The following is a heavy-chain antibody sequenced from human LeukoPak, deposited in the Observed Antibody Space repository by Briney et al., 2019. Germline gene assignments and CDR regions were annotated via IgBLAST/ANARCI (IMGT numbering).Heavy chain of an antibody. J-gene: IGHJ4*02. CDR1: GFTFSSYE. CDR2: IYHSGST. D-gene: IGHD3-16*01. V-gene: IGHV4-38-2*01. CDR3: ARLYYDYVWGNPGEDY. Sequence: LSCAASGFTFSSYEMNWVRQAPGKGLEWIGSIYHSGSTYYNPSLNSEVTISVDTSKNQFSLKLSSVTAADTAVYYCARLYYDYVWGNPGEDYWGQGTLVTVSS.